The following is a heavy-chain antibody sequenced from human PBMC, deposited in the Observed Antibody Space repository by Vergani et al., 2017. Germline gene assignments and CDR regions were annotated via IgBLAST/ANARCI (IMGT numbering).Heavy chain of an antibody. V-gene: IGHV3-23*01. D-gene: IGHD6-19*01. J-gene: IGHJ3*02. CDR2: ISASGAPT. CDR1: GFTFSNSA. Sequence: EVHLLESGGGLVQSGGSLRLSCAASGFTFSNSAVSWVRQAPGRGLAWVSGISASGAPTYYADSVKGRFTISRDISKNTLFLHMNSLRPEDTAVYYCARVGRSEVAGTFGAFDIWGQGTMVTVSS. CDR3: ARVGRSEVAGTFGAFDI.